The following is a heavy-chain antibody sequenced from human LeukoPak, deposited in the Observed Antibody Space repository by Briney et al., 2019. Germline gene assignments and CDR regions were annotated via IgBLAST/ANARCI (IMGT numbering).Heavy chain of an antibody. V-gene: IGHV3-15*05. Sequence: GGSLRLSCAASGFTFSSYAMSWVRQAPGKGLEWVGRIKTKTDGGATDYAAPVKGRFTISRDDSQNTLYLQMNSLKIEDTGVYYCTTRRLGGDNWTSEVHWGQGTLVTVSS. CDR3: TTRRLGGDNWTSEVH. J-gene: IGHJ4*02. D-gene: IGHD3-9*01. CDR1: GFTFSSYA. CDR2: IKTKTDGGAT.